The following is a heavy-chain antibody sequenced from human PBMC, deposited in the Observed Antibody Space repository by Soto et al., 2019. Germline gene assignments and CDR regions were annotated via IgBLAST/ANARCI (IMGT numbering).Heavy chain of an antibody. D-gene: IGHD1-26*01. J-gene: IGHJ4*02. Sequence: SETLSLTCTVSGASLYTYSRAWIRQPAGKGLEWIGRVYSSGSTNYNPSLKSRVSMSVDTSKNQVSLKLTSVTAADSAVYYCATIVGANDYWGQGTLVTVSS. CDR2: VYSSGST. V-gene: IGHV4-4*07. CDR1: GASLYTYS. CDR3: ATIVGANDY.